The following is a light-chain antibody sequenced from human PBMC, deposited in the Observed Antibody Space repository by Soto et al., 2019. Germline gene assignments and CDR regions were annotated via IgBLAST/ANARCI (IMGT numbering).Light chain of an antibody. CDR1: QSVSRN. CDR3: QHHDNWPREWT. Sequence: EIVLTQSPGTLSLSPGERATLSCRASQSVSRNLAWYQQKPGQAPRLLIYGASTRATGIPARFRGSGSGTDFTLTISSLQSEDFAVYYCQHHDNWPREWTFGQGTKVDIK. V-gene: IGKV3-15*01. J-gene: IGKJ1*01. CDR2: GAS.